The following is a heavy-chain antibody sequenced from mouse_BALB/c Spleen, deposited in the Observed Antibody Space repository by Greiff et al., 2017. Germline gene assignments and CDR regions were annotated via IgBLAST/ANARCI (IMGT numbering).Heavy chain of an antibody. D-gene: IGHD1-1*02. CDR3: ARYGGCYWDFDV. CDR1: GFSLTSDC. J-gene: IGHJ1*01. Sequence: VQLHESGPGLVAPSQTLSLTCSVSGFSLTSDCVSWVRQSPGNGLEWLGVIWGDGSTNYHPALITRLSISRDKSKSQVYLQLNSLPTDDTATYYCARYGGCYWDFDVWGAGTTVTVSS. V-gene: IGHV2-3*01. CDR2: IWGDGST.